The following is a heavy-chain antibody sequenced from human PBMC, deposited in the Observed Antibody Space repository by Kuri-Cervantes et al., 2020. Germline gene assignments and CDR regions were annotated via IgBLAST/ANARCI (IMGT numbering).Heavy chain of an antibody. Sequence: SETLSLTCAVYGGSFSGYYWSWIRQPPGKGLEWIGEINHSGSTNYNPSLKSRVTISVDTSKNQFSLKLSSVTAADTAVYCCARPSRGYSYGSYFDYWGQGTLVTVSS. J-gene: IGHJ4*02. CDR3: ARPSRGYSYGSYFDY. V-gene: IGHV4-34*01. CDR1: GGSFSGYY. CDR2: INHSGST. D-gene: IGHD5-18*01.